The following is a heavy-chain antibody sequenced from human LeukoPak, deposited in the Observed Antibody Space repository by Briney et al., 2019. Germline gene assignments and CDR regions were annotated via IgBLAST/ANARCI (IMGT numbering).Heavy chain of an antibody. CDR3: ARRGSSWHLIRWFDP. CDR2: INHSGST. V-gene: IGHV4-34*01. D-gene: IGHD6-13*01. J-gene: IGHJ5*02. Sequence: GSLRLSCAASGFTFSSYSMNWVRQPPGKGLEWIGEINHSGSTNYNPSLKSRVTISVDTSKNQFSLKLSSVTAADTAVYYCARRGSSWHLIRWFDPWGQGTLVTVSS. CDR1: GFTFSSYS.